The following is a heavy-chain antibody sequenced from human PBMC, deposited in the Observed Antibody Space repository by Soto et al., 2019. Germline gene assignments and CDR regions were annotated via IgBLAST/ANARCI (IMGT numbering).Heavy chain of an antibody. Sequence: QVQLVQSGAEVKKPGSSVKVSCKASGGTFSSYTISWVRQAPGQGLEWMGRINPTLGIANYAQKFQGSVTIXXDKSTSTAYMELSSLRSEDTAVYYCARDRTTAFDIWGQGTMVTVSS. D-gene: IGHD1-7*01. CDR3: ARDRTTAFDI. CDR2: INPTLGIA. CDR1: GGTFSSYT. V-gene: IGHV1-69*08. J-gene: IGHJ3*02.